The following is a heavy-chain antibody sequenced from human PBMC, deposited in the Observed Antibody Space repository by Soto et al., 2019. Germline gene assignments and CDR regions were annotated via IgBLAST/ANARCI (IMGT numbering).Heavy chain of an antibody. CDR3: AREGYSYDYFDY. V-gene: IGHV4-61*01. CDR2: IYFTGST. CDR1: GGSVNSRSHY. Sequence: SETLSLTCTVSGGSVNSRSHYWSWIRQPPGKGLEWIGYIYFTGSTNYDPSLKSRVTISLDMSKNQFSLRLSSVNAADTAIYYCAREGYSYDYFDYWGQGNLVTVSS. D-gene: IGHD5-18*01. J-gene: IGHJ4*02.